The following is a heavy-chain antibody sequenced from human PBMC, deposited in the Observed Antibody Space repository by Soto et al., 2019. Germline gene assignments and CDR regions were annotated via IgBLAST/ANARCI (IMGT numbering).Heavy chain of an antibody. V-gene: IGHV3-30*18. Sequence: QEQMVESGGGVVQPGRSLRLSCVASGLTVSHFGMHWVRQAPGKGLEWVAVISDDGSNKYYADSVAGRFTISRDNSKNPLFLQVNSVRTEDTAVYYCAKSRLGGGYRFIFDFWGQGTLVTVSS. D-gene: IGHD5-12*01. CDR3: AKSRLGGGYRFIFDF. CDR1: GLTVSHFG. CDR2: ISDDGSNK. J-gene: IGHJ4*02.